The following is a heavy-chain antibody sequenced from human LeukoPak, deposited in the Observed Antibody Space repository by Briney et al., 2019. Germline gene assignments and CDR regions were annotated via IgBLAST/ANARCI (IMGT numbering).Heavy chain of an antibody. V-gene: IGHV1-46*01. CDR2: INPSGGST. CDR1: GYTFTSYY. CDR3: ARDGVEHSSSSSLDY. D-gene: IGHD6-6*01. Sequence: AASVKVSCKASGYTFTSYYMHWVRQAPGQGLEWMGIINPSGGSTSYAQKFQGRVTMTRDTSTSTVYMELSSLRSEDTAVYYCARDGVEHSSSSSLDYWGQGTLVTVSS. J-gene: IGHJ4*02.